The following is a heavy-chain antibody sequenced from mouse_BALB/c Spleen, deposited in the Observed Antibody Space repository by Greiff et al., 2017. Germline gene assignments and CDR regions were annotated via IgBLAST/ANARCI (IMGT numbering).Heavy chain of an antibody. CDR2: IWSGGST. J-gene: IGHJ2*01. CDR3: ARNTYRYPYYFDY. D-gene: IGHD2-14*01. V-gene: IGHV2-2*02. CDR1: GFSLTSYG. Sequence: VKLQESGPGLVQPSQSLSITCTVSGFSLTSYGVHWVRQSPGKGLEWLGVIWSGGSTDYNAAFISRLSISKDNSKSQVFFKMNSLQANDTAIYYCARNTYRYPYYFDYWGQGTTLTVSS.